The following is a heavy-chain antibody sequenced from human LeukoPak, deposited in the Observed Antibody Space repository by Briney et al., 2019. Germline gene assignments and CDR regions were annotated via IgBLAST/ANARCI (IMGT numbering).Heavy chain of an antibody. V-gene: IGHV3-23*01. Sequence: PGVPVTLPCAASRFTHNRYPMQWPPHAQGKGRVGLSTFSGSGGSTYYADSVKGRFTISRDNSKNTMYLEMNRLRAEDTAVYYCANKALIGSTSRTWLGPRGQGTLVTVSS. D-gene: IGHD2-2*01. CDR1: RFTHNRYP. CDR2: FSGSGGST. CDR3: ANKALIGSTSRTWLGP. J-gene: IGHJ5*02.